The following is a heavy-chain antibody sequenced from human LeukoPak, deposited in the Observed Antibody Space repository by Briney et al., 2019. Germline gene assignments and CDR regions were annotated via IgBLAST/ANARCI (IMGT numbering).Heavy chain of an antibody. D-gene: IGHD3-22*01. CDR3: ARSITVYDSSGYYYFDY. Sequence: ASVKVSCKASGDTFSSYAISWVRQAPGQGLEWMGWISAYNGNTDYAQKLQGRVTMTTDTSTSTAYMELRSLRSDDTAVYYCARSITVYDSSGYYYFDYWGQGTLVTVSS. V-gene: IGHV1-18*01. CDR2: ISAYNGNT. CDR1: GDTFSSYA. J-gene: IGHJ4*02.